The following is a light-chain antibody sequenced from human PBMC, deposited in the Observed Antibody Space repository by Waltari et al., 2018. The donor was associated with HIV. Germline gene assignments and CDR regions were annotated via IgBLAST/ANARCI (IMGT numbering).Light chain of an antibody. CDR2: SDN. J-gene: IGLJ2*01. Sequence: QSALTQPPSVSGAPGQRVTISCTGNRSNIGAGYFVHGYQHLPGTAPKLLVYSDNNRPSGVPDRFSGSKSGTSASLVITGLQAEDEADYYCQSYDSSLRASVFGGGTKLTVL. CDR1: RSNIGAGYF. CDR3: QSYDSSLRASV. V-gene: IGLV1-40*01.